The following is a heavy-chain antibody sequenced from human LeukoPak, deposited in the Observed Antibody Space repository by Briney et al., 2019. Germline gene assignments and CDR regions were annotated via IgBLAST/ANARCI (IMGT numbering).Heavy chain of an antibody. D-gene: IGHD2-15*01. CDR2: ISGSGSST. V-gene: IGHV3-23*01. J-gene: IGHJ3*02. CDR3: AKDRFCSGAGCSVAFDM. Sequence: PGGSLRLSCAASEFTFSSYAMSWVRQAPGKGLEWVSGISGSGSSTYYADSVKGRFTISRDNSKNTLYLQMNSLRAEDTAVYYCAKDRFCSGAGCSVAFDMRGQGTMVTVSS. CDR1: EFTFSSYA.